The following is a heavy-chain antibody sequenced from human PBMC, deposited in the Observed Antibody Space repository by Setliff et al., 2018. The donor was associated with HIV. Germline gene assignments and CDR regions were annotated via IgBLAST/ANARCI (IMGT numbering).Heavy chain of an antibody. J-gene: IGHJ4*02. Sequence: SGPTLVNPTQTLTLTCTFSGFSLSTSGVGVGWIRQPPGEALEWLALIYWDDDKRSSPSLKNRVTITKDTSKNQVVLTMTNLDPVDTATYYCAHCMVSEWGVSRGYPFDYWGQGTLVTVSS. CDR2: IYWDDDK. CDR1: GFSLSTSGVG. CDR3: AHCMVSEWGVSRGYPFDY. D-gene: IGHD3-22*01. V-gene: IGHV2-5*02.